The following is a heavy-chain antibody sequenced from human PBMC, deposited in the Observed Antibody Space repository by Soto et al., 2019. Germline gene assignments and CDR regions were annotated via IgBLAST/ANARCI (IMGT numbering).Heavy chain of an antibody. D-gene: IGHD3-3*01. Sequence: SETLSLTCTVSGGSISSYYWSWIRQPPGKGLEWIGYIYYSGSTNYNPSLKSRVTISVDTSKNQFSLKLSSVTAADTAVYYCARGSTIFGVVIQPFDYWGQGTLVTVSS. V-gene: IGHV4-59*01. CDR1: GGSISSYY. J-gene: IGHJ4*02. CDR2: IYYSGST. CDR3: ARGSTIFGVVIQPFDY.